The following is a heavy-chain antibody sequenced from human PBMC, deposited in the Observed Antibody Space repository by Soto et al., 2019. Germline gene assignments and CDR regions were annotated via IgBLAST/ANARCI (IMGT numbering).Heavy chain of an antibody. D-gene: IGHD2-15*01. CDR3: AKGFSPLGYCSGGSCYPEYYYYGMDV. Sequence: PGGSLRLSCAASGFTFSSYAMSWVRQAPGKGLEWVSAISGSGGSTYYADSVKGRFTISRDNSKNTLYLQMNSLRAEDTAVYYCAKGFSPLGYCSGGSCYPEYYYYGMDVWGQGTTVTVSS. J-gene: IGHJ6*02. CDR2: ISGSGGST. CDR1: GFTFSSYA. V-gene: IGHV3-23*01.